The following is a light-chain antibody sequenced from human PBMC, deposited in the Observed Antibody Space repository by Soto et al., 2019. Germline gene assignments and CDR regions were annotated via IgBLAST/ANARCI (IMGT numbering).Light chain of an antibody. CDR1: QTISSNY. CDR2: GAS. J-gene: IGKJ2*01. Sequence: EILITQSPATLSLSPGERATLSCRASQTISSNYLAWYQQKTGQAPRLLIYGASSRATGIPDRFSGSGSGTDFTLTISRLEPEDFAVYHCQHCGSSPYTFGRGTKVDIK. V-gene: IGKV3-20*01. CDR3: QHCGSSPYT.